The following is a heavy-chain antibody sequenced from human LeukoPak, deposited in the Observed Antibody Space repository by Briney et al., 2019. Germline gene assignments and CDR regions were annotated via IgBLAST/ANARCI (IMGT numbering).Heavy chain of an antibody. Sequence: PGGSLRLSCAASGFTVSSNYMSWVRHAPGKGLEWVSVIYSGGSTYYADSVKGRFTISRDNSKNTLYLQMNSLRAEDTAVYYCARDLFHYDSSGYGYWGQGTLVTVSS. V-gene: IGHV3-66*01. CDR2: IYSGGST. CDR3: ARDLFHYDSSGYGY. D-gene: IGHD3-22*01. CDR1: GFTVSSNY. J-gene: IGHJ4*02.